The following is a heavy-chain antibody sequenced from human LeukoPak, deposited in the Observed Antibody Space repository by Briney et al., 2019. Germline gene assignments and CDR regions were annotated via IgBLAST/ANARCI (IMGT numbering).Heavy chain of an antibody. CDR3: GRRLFIDGWYKT. CDR2: VHSSRGS. J-gene: IGHJ5*02. Sequence: SETLSLTCTVSGGSISSYYWSWIRQPAGKGLEWIGRVHSSRGSNYNPSLKSRVTMSVDTSKNQVSLKLTSVTAADTAVYFCGRRLFIDGWYKTWGQGTLVSVST. V-gene: IGHV4-4*07. CDR1: GGSISSYY. D-gene: IGHD6-19*01.